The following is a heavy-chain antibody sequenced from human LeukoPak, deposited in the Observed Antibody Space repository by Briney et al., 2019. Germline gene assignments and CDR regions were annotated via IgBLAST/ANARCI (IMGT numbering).Heavy chain of an antibody. CDR2: IYYSGST. V-gene: IGHV4-59*12. CDR3: ARDSSGSYDNWFDP. J-gene: IGHJ5*02. CDR1: GGSISSYY. Sequence: SETLSLTCTVSGGSISSYYWSWIRQPPGKGLEWIGCIYYSGSTNYNPSFKSRVTISVDTSKNQFSLKLSSVTAADTAVYYCARDSSGSYDNWFDPWGQGTLVTVSS. D-gene: IGHD1-26*01.